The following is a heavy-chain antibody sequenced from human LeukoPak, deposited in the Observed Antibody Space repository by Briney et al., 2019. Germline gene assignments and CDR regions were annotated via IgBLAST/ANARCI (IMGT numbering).Heavy chain of an antibody. CDR3: ARAGIAAAGPFDY. Sequence: PGGSLRLSCAASGFTFSSYIMNWVRQAPGKGLEWVSSISSSSSYIYYADSVKGRFTISRDNAKNSLYLQMNSLRAEDTAVYYCARAGIAAAGPFDYWGQGTLVTVSS. J-gene: IGHJ4*02. V-gene: IGHV3-21*01. CDR2: ISSSSSYI. D-gene: IGHD6-13*01. CDR1: GFTFSSYI.